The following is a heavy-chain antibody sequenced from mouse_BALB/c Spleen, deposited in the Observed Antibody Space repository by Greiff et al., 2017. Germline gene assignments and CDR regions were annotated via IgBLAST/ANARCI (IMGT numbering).Heavy chain of an antibody. J-gene: IGHJ3*01. CDR1: GFSLTSYG. D-gene: IGHD2-14*01. CDR2: IWAGGST. V-gene: IGHV2-9*02. CDR3: ARKGYGAWFAY. Sequence: VQLKQSGPGLVAPSQSLSITCTVSGFSLTSYGVHWVRQPPGKGLEWLGVIWAGGSTNYNSALMSRLSISKDNSKSQVFFKMNSLQANDTAIYYCARKGYGAWFAYWGQGTLVTVSA.